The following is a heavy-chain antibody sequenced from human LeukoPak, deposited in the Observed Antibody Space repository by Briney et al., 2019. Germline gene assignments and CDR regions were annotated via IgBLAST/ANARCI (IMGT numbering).Heavy chain of an antibody. CDR3: ARDRGGVPAAKGAYYFGY. V-gene: IGHV4-59*12. Sequence: SETLSLTCTVSGGSISSYYWSWIRQPPGKGLEWIGSLSQSGSTFHNPSLKSRVTISLDTSKNQFSLNLNSVTAADTAVYYCARDRGGVPAAKGAYYFGYWGQGTLVTVSS. J-gene: IGHJ4*02. CDR2: LSQSGST. D-gene: IGHD2-2*01. CDR1: GGSISSYY.